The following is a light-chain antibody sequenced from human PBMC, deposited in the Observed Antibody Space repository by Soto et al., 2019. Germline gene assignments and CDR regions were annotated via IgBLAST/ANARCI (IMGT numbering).Light chain of an antibody. V-gene: IGKV1-9*01. CDR3: QHLFASPIT. J-gene: IGKJ5*01. CDR2: AAS. Sequence: DIQLTQSPSFLSPSLGASVTITCRARQVISTSLAWYQVKPGKAPKLLIYAASTLESGVPSRFSATVSGTEFSLTITSLQPEDFATYYCQHLFASPITFGQGTRLEIK. CDR1: QVISTS.